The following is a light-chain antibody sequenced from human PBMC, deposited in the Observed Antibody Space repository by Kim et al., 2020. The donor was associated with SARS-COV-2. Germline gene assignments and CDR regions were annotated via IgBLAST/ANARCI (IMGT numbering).Light chain of an antibody. CDR1: SSDVGGYNL. CDR3: CSYAGSSV. Sequence: QSALTQPASVSGSPGQSIAISCTGTSSDVGGYNLVSWYQQHPGKAPKLMIYDVSKRPSGVSNRFSGSKSGNTASLTISGLQAEDEADYYCCSYAGSSVFGTGTQLTVL. J-gene: IGLJ2*01. V-gene: IGLV2-23*02. CDR2: DVS.